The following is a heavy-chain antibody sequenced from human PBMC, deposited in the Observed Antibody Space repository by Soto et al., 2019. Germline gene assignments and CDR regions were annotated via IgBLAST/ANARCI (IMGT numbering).Heavy chain of an antibody. CDR1: GGSISSSSYY. D-gene: IGHD7-27*01. V-gene: IGHV4-39*01. J-gene: IGHJ6*03. CDR2: IYYSGST. CDR3: ARHLKNWGYYYYYYMDV. Sequence: SETLFLTCTVSGGSISSSSYYWGWIRQPPGKGLEWIGSIYYSGSTYYNPSLKSRVTISIDTSKNQFSLKLSSVTAADTAVYYCARHLKNWGYYYYYYMDVWGKGTTVTVSS.